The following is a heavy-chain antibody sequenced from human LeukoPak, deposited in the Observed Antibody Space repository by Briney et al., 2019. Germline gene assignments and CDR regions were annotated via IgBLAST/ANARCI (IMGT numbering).Heavy chain of an antibody. V-gene: IGHV4-34*01. CDR1: GGSFSGYY. D-gene: IGHD5-24*01. CDR3: ARFLDGYNYADGY. Sequence: SETLSLTCAVYGGSFSGYYWSWIRQPPGKGLEWIGEINHSGSTNYNPSLKSRVTISVDTSKNQFSLKLSSVTAADTAVYYCARFLDGYNYADGYWGQGTLVTVSS. J-gene: IGHJ4*02. CDR2: INHSGST.